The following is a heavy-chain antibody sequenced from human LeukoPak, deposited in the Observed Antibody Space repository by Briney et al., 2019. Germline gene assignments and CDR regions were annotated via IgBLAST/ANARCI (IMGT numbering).Heavy chain of an antibody. D-gene: IGHD3-22*01. J-gene: IGHJ4*02. Sequence: GESLKISCKGSGYSFTSYWIGWVRQMPGKGLEWMGIIYPGDSDTRYSPSFQGQVTISADKSISTAYLQWSSLKASDTAMYYCARDRGYYDSSGSLFDYWGQGTLVTVSS. CDR3: ARDRGYYDSSGSLFDY. CDR1: GYSFTSYW. V-gene: IGHV5-51*01. CDR2: IYPGDSDT.